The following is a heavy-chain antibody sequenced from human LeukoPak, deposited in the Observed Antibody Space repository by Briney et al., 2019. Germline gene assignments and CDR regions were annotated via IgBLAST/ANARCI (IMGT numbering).Heavy chain of an antibody. CDR1: GFTFSSYG. CDR2: IWYDGSSK. Sequence: GRSLRLSCAASGFTFSSYGMHWVRQAPGKGLEWVALIWYDGSSKHYADSVRGRFTISRDNSKNTLYLQMNSLRTEDTAVYYCAKDTSHSSSWYENWFDPWGQGTLVTVSS. CDR3: AKDTSHSSSWYENWFDP. V-gene: IGHV3-33*06. J-gene: IGHJ5*02. D-gene: IGHD6-13*01.